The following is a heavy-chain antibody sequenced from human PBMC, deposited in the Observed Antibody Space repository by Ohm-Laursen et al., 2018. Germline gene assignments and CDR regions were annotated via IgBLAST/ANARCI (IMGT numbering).Heavy chain of an antibody. CDR3: TRLLTRV. V-gene: IGHV3-74*01. CDR1: GFTFSGYC. CDR2: INIDGSST. J-gene: IGHJ4*02. D-gene: IGHD1-14*01. Sequence: GSLRLSCTASGFTFSGYCMHWVRQAPGKGLVWVSRINIDGSSTDYADSVKGRFTISRDNAKNTLYLQMNSLRAEDTAVYYCTRLLTRVWGQGTLVTVSS.